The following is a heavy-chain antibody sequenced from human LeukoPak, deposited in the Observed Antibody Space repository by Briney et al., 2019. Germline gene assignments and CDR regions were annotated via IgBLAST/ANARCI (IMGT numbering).Heavy chain of an antibody. V-gene: IGHV1-2*02. Sequence: XQXLXXMGYIYPNSGATKYAQKFQGRVTMTRDTSISTAYMELSGLGSDDTAVYYCGTLLSNGPFDYWGQGSLVTVSS. CDR3: GTLLSNGPFDY. CDR2: IYPNSGAT. J-gene: IGHJ4*02.